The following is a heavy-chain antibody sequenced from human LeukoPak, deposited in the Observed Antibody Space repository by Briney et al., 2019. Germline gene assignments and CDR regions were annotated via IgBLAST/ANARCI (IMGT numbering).Heavy chain of an antibody. V-gene: IGHV1-2*02. Sequence: GASVKVSCKASGYTFNDYYMHWVRQAPGQGLEWMGRINPDSGGTDYAQKFQGRVTMTRDTSITTAYMDLDRLRSDDTAVYYCARTYYYDSSGYFLGYPVSYHDAFDIWGQGTMVTVSS. D-gene: IGHD3-22*01. J-gene: IGHJ3*02. CDR3: ARTYYYDSSGYFLGYPVSYHDAFDI. CDR2: INPDSGGT. CDR1: GYTFNDYY.